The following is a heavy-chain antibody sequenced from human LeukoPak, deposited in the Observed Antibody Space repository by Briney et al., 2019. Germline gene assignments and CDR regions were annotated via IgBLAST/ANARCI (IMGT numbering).Heavy chain of an antibody. D-gene: IGHD3-22*01. CDR1: GGSFSDYY. CDR3: ARGGGSSGYYYDY. V-gene: IGHV4-34*01. J-gene: IGHJ4*02. CDR2: INDNEGT. Sequence: SETLSLTCADYGGSFSDYYWTWIRQPPGKGLEWIGEINDNEGTKYNPSLKSRVTISLDTSKNQFSLQLNSVTAADTAVYYCARGGGSSGYYYDYWGQGTLVTVSS.